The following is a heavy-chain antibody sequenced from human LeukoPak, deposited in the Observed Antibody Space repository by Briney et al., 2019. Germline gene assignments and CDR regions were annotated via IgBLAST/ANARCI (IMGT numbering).Heavy chain of an antibody. V-gene: IGHV3-23*01. Sequence: GGSLRLSCAASGFTFSSYAMSWVRQAPGKGLEWVSAISGSGGSTYYADSVKGRFTISRDNSKNTLYLQMNSLRAEDTAVYYCAKDVTDIVVVPAASIYDYWGQGTLVTVSS. J-gene: IGHJ4*02. CDR2: ISGSGGST. CDR3: AKDVTDIVVVPAASIYDY. D-gene: IGHD2-2*01. CDR1: GFTFSSYA.